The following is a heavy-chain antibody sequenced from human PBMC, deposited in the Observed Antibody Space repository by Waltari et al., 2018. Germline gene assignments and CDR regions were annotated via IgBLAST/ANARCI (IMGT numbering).Heavy chain of an antibody. CDR2: INPNSGGT. Sequence: QVQMVQSGAEVKKTGASVKVSCKASGYTFTGYYMHWVRQAPGQGLEWMGRINPNSGGTNYAQKFQGRVTITRDTSISTAYMELRRLRSDDTALYYCTYISSLFDYWGQGTLVTVSS. CDR1: GYTFTGYY. V-gene: IGHV1-2*06. D-gene: IGHD3-3*02. CDR3: TYISSLFDY. J-gene: IGHJ4*02.